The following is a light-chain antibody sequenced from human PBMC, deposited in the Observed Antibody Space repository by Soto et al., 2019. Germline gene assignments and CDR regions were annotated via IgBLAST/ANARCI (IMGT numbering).Light chain of an antibody. Sequence: ALTQPASVSGSPGQSITISCTGTSADVGGYKYVSWLQQHPGKVPKLLIYDVTSRPSRVSNRFSGSKSGNTASLIISGLQAEDEADYYCISYTSSDTYVFGTGTKVTVL. J-gene: IGLJ1*01. CDR2: DVT. V-gene: IGLV2-14*01. CDR1: SADVGGYKY. CDR3: ISYTSSDTYV.